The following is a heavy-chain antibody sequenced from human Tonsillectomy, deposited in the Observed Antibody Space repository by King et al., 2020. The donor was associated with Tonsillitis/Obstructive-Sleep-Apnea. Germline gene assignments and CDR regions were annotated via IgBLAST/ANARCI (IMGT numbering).Heavy chain of an antibody. D-gene: IGHD3-3*01. CDR3: ARGITIFDY. CDR1: GYTFTTYG. CDR2: VSAFNGNT. V-gene: IGHV1-18*01. Sequence: GQLVQSGAEVKKPGASLKVSCKTSGYTFTTYGITWVRQAPGQGLEWMGWVSAFNGNTHYAQKLQGRVTMTTDTSTNTAYMDLRSLRSDDTAVYYCARGITIFDYWGQGTLVTVSS. J-gene: IGHJ4*02.